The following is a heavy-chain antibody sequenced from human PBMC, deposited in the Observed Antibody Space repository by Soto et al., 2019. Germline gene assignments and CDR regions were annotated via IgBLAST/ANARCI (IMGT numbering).Heavy chain of an antibody. CDR3: AREHVLRFLEWLSDPYYGMDV. J-gene: IGHJ6*02. V-gene: IGHV3-48*02. CDR1: GFTFSSYS. CDR2: ISSSSSTI. D-gene: IGHD3-3*01. Sequence: GGSLRLSCAASGFTFSSYSMNWVRQAPGKGLEWVSYISSSSSTIYYADSVKGRFTISRGNAKNSLYLQMNSLRDEDTAVYYCAREHVLRFLEWLSDPYYGMDVWGQGTTVTVSS.